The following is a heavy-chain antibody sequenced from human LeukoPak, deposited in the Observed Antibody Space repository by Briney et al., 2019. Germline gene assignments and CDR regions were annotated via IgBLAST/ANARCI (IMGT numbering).Heavy chain of an antibody. V-gene: IGHV3-23*01. CDR3: AKTGGYYDTSDLYRPDVFDI. D-gene: IGHD3-22*01. Sequence: PGGSLRLSCAASGFTFSNFAMSWVRQAPGKGLEWVSAISSTGGNTFYTDSVTGRFTISRDNSKNTLYVQMNSLRAEDTAVYYCAKTGGYYDTSDLYRPDVFDIWGQGTVVTVSS. J-gene: IGHJ3*02. CDR1: GFTFSNFA. CDR2: ISSTGGNT.